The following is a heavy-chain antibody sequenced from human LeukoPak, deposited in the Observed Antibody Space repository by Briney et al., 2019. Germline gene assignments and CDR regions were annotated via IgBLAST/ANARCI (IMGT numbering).Heavy chain of an antibody. CDR2: ISYDGSNK. CDR3: AKGSRGFDY. J-gene: IGHJ4*02. V-gene: IGHV3-30*18. D-gene: IGHD3-10*01. Sequence: LTGGSLRLSCAASGFTFSSYGMHWVRQAPGKGLEWVAVISYDGSNKHYADSVKGRFTISRDNSKNTLYLQMNSLRAEDTAVYYCAKGSRGFDYWGQGTLVTVSS. CDR1: GFTFSSYG.